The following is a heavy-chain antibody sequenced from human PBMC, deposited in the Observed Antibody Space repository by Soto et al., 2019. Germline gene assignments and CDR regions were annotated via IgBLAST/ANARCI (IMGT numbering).Heavy chain of an antibody. J-gene: IGHJ4*02. Sequence: PSETLSLTCTVSGGSISSYYWSWIRQPPGKGLEWIGYIYYSGSTNYNPSLKSRVTISVDTSKNQFSLKLSSVTAADTAVYYCARHTLNWGWVLFDYWGQGTLVTVSS. CDR2: IYYSGST. CDR3: ARHTLNWGWVLFDY. D-gene: IGHD7-27*01. CDR1: GGSISSYY. V-gene: IGHV4-59*08.